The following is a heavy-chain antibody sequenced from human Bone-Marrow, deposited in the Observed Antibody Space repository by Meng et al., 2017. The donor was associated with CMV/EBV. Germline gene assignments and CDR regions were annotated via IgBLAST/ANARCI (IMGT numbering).Heavy chain of an antibody. CDR3: ARGGGHYDFWSGYHYYYYYGMDV. V-gene: IGHV3-74*01. J-gene: IGHJ6*02. D-gene: IGHD3-3*01. Sequence: GESLKISCAASGFTFSSYWMHWVRQAPGKGLVWVSRINSDGSSTSYADSVKGRFTISRDNAKNTLYLQMNSLRAEDTAAYYCARGGGHYDFWSGYHYYYYYGMDVWGQGTTVTVSS. CDR2: INSDGSST. CDR1: GFTFSSYW.